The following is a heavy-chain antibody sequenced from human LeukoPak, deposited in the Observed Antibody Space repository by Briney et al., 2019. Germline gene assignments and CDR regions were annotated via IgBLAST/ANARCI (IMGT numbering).Heavy chain of an antibody. CDR3: ARGPLDSGYTFFDY. Sequence: PSETLSLTCTVSGASVSSYYWGWIRQPPGKGPEWIGYFSYGGSTNYNPSLKSRVTISVDTSKNQFFLNLSSVTAADTAVYYCARGPLDSGYTFFDYWGQGTLVSVAS. V-gene: IGHV4-59*02. CDR1: GASVSSYY. CDR2: FSYGGST. D-gene: IGHD5-12*01. J-gene: IGHJ4*02.